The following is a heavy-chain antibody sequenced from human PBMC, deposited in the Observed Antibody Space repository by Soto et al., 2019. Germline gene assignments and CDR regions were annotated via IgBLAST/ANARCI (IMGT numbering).Heavy chain of an antibody. V-gene: IGHV1-18*01. Sequence: GASVKVSCKASGYTFTSYGISWVRQAPGEGLEWMGWISAYNGNTNYAQKFQGRVTMTTDTSTSTAYMELRSLRSDDTAVYYCAREKFHYYDSSGNTPPFDYWGQGTLVTVSS. J-gene: IGHJ4*02. CDR3: AREKFHYYDSSGNTPPFDY. CDR1: GYTFTSYG. D-gene: IGHD3-22*01. CDR2: ISAYNGNT.